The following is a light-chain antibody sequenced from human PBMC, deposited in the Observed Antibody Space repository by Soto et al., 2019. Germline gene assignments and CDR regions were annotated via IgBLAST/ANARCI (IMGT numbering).Light chain of an antibody. CDR1: QSVSSN. CDR3: QQYNNWPFT. CDR2: GAS. Sequence: EIVMTQSPATLSVSPGERATLSCRASQSVSSNLAWYQQKPGHAPRLLIYGASTRATGIPARFSGSGSGTEFTLTISSLQSADFAVYYCQQYNNWPFTFGGGTKVEIK. J-gene: IGKJ4*01. V-gene: IGKV3-15*01.